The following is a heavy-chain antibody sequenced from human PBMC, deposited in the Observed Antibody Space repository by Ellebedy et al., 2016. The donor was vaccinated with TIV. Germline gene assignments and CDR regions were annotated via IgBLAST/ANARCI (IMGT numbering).Heavy chain of an antibody. V-gene: IGHV1-2*06. CDR2: IMFDRRDT. Sequence: ASVKVSCKASGYTFTGYYMHWVRQAPGQGPEWMGRIMFDRRDTNYAQKFRGRLTMTWDTSISTVYMQLSSLTSDDTALYYCARENWHFDSWGQGSLVVVSS. D-gene: IGHD1-1*01. CDR1: GYTFTGYY. CDR3: ARENWHFDS. J-gene: IGHJ4*02.